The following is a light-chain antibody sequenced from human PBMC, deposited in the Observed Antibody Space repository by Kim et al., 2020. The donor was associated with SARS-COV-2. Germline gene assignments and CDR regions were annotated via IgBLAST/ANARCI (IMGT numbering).Light chain of an antibody. Sequence: PGERAALSCRASQSVSSSYLAWYQQKPGQAPRLLIYGASSRATGIPDRFSGSGSGTDFTLTISRLEPEDFAVYYCQQYGSSPPWTFGQGTKVEIK. V-gene: IGKV3-20*01. J-gene: IGKJ1*01. CDR1: QSVSSSY. CDR3: QQYGSSPPWT. CDR2: GAS.